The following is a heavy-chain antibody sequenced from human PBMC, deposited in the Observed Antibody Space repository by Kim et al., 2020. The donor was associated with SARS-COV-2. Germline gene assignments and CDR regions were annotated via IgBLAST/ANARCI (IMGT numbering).Heavy chain of an antibody. CDR1: GFTFSNYW. CDR3: ARGTYQRGFER. CDR2: INSDGGDT. Sequence: GGSLRLSCEASGFTFSNYWMNWVRQGPGKGLVWVSRINSDGGDTHYADSVKGRFTISRDNAENTLHLQLNSLVVEDTAIYYCARGTYQRGFERWGQGTLVTVS. J-gene: IGHJ5*02. V-gene: IGHV3-74*01. D-gene: IGHD3-16*01.